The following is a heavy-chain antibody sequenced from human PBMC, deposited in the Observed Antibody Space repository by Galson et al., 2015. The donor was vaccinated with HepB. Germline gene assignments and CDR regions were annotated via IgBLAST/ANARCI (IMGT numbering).Heavy chain of an antibody. Sequence: ETLSLTCTFSGGSIRSYFWSWIRQPPGKGLEWIGNIYYSGSPNYDPSLKSRVTISVDTSKNQLSLNLSSVTAADTAVYYCARQRFSSGWFDYGMDVWGQGTTVTVSS. J-gene: IGHJ6*02. CDR2: IYYSGSP. V-gene: IGHV4-59*08. D-gene: IGHD6-19*01. CDR3: ARQRFSSGWFDYGMDV. CDR1: GGSIRSYF.